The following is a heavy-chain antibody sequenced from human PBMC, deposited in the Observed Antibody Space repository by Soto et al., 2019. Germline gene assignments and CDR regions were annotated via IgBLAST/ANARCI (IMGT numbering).Heavy chain of an antibody. V-gene: IGHV3-15*01. J-gene: IGHJ4*02. CDR3: LSSFHY. CDR2: IKSKTDGGTT. Sequence: EGQLVESGGGLVEPGGSLRLSCVGSGFTFSNAYMSWVRQAPGKGPEWVARIKSKTDGGTTDYVAPVKGRFTVSRDDSKNTLYLQMDSLKTEDTAVYYCLSSFHYWGQGTLVTVSS. CDR1: GFTFSNAY.